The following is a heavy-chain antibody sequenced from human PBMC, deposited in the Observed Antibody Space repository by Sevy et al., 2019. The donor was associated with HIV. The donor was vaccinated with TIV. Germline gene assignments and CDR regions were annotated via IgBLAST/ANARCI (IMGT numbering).Heavy chain of an antibody. CDR3: ARGAIVVVTDAFDT. V-gene: IGHV3-30-3*01. CDR2: ISYDGSNK. Sequence: GGSLRLSCAASGFTFSSYAMHWVRQAPGKGLEWVAVISYDGSNKYYADSVKGRFTISRDNSKNTLYLQMNSLRAEDTPVYYCARGAIVVVTDAFDTCCQGTMVTVSS. D-gene: IGHD3-22*01. CDR1: GFTFSSYA. J-gene: IGHJ3*02.